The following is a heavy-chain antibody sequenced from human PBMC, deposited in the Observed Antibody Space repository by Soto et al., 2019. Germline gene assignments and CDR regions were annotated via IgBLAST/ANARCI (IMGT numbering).Heavy chain of an antibody. J-gene: IGHJ6*02. D-gene: IGHD2-8*01. CDR3: ARAPGRMMNALRYYYGLDV. CDR1: GGSISSGGYY. V-gene: IGHV4-31*02. Sequence: QVQLQESGPGLVKPSETLSFTCNVSGGSISSGGYYWSWIRQLPGKGLEWIGYIYHRGGTYYNPALKRRITISVDTSKNQFSLKMTSVTAADTAVYFCARAPGRMMNALRYYYGLDVWGQGTTVTFSS. CDR2: IYHRGGT.